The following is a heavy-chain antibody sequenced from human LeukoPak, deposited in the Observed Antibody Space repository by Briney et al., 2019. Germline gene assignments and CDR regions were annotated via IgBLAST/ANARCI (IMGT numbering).Heavy chain of an antibody. Sequence: SQTLSLTCTVSGGSISSGDYYWSWLRQPPGKGLEWIGYIYYSGSTYYNPSLKRRVPISVDTSKNQFSLKLSSVTAADTAVYYCARGLVGSSGYFYGYYYYYMDVWGKGTTVTVSS. J-gene: IGHJ6*03. V-gene: IGHV4-30-4*01. CDR1: GGSISSGDYY. D-gene: IGHD3-22*01. CDR2: IYYSGST. CDR3: ARGLVGSSGYFYGYYYYYMDV.